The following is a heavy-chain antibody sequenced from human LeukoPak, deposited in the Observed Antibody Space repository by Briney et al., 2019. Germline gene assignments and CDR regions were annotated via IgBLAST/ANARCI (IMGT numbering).Heavy chain of an antibody. CDR2: INHSGST. V-gene: IGHV4-34*01. CDR3: ASDDFWSGYPGYFDY. Sequence: SETLSLTCAVYGGSFSGYYWSWIRQPPGKGLEWIGEINHSGSTNYNPSLKSRVTISVDTSKNQFSLKLSSVTAADTAVYYCASDDFWSGYPGYFDYWGQGTLVTVSS. CDR1: GGSFSGYY. D-gene: IGHD3-3*01. J-gene: IGHJ4*02.